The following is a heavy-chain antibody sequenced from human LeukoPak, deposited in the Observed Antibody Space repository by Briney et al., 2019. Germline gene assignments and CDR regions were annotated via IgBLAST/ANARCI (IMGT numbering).Heavy chain of an antibody. V-gene: IGHV3-30*03. J-gene: IGHJ4*02. CDR3: ARDHGMATDY. CDR1: GFTFSSYG. Sequence: GKSLRLSCAASGFTFSSYGMHWVRQAPGKGLEWVAVISYDVSYKFYADSVKGRFTISRDNSKNTLFLQMNSLRAEDTAVYYCARDHGMATDYWGQGTLVTVSS. CDR2: ISYDVSYK. D-gene: IGHD5-24*01.